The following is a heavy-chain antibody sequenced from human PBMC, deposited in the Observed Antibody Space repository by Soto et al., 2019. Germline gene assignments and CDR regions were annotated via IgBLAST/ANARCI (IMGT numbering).Heavy chain of an antibody. CDR3: AKEGGYYGSGSYSVGENYYGMDI. CDR1: GFTSSSYG. Sequence: QVQLVESGGGVVQPGRSLRLSCAASGFTSSSYGMHWVRQAPGKGLEWVAVISYDGSNKYYADSVKGRFTISRDNSKKTLYLDMNSLRAEDTAVYYCAKEGGYYGSGSYSVGENYYGMDIWGQGTTVTVSS. V-gene: IGHV3-30*18. J-gene: IGHJ6*02. CDR2: ISYDGSNK. D-gene: IGHD3-10*01.